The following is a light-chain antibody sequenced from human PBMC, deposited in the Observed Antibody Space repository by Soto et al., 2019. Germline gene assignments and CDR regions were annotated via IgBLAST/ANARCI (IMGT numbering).Light chain of an antibody. CDR2: DAF. CDR1: QSISTY. Sequence: DIPMTQSPSSLSASVGDRVTITCRASQSISTYLNWYQQKPGKAPRFLIYDAFRLHSGVPSRFSGSGSGTEFTLTITNLQPEDFATYYCQQSYSPPDTFGPGTKLEIK. CDR3: QQSYSPPDT. J-gene: IGKJ2*01. V-gene: IGKV1-39*01.